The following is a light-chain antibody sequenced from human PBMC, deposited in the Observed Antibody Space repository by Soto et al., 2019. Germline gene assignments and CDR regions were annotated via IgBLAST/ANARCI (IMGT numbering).Light chain of an antibody. Sequence: DIVMTQSPDSLAVSLGERATINCKSSQSVLYSSNNKNFLAWYQQRPGQPPKLLLYWASTRESGVPDRFSGSGSGTDLTLSISSLQAEDAAVYYCQQYYSALYTFGQGTKLEI. CDR1: QSVLYSSNNKNF. V-gene: IGKV4-1*01. CDR2: WAS. CDR3: QQYYSALYT. J-gene: IGKJ2*01.